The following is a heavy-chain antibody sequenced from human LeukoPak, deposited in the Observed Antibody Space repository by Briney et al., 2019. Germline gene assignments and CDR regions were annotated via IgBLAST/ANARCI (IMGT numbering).Heavy chain of an antibody. J-gene: IGHJ4*02. CDR3: AKTSGHGDLNFDY. CDR2: ISYDGSNK. D-gene: IGHD4-17*01. V-gene: IGHV3-30*18. CDR1: GFTFSSFA. Sequence: GGSLRLSCAASGFTFSSFAMHWVRQAPGKGLEWVAVISYDGSNKYYADSVKGRFTISRDNSKNTLYLQMNSLRAEDTAVYYCAKTSGHGDLNFDYWGQGTLVTVSS.